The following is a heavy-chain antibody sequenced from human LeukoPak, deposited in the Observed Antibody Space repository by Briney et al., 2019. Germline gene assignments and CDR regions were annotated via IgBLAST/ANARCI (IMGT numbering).Heavy chain of an antibody. CDR1: GYTFTSYG. D-gene: IGHD2-15*01. J-gene: IGHJ5*02. V-gene: IGHV1-18*04. Sequence: ASVKVSCKASGYTFTSYGISWVRQAPGQGLEWMGWISAYNGNTNYVQKLQGRVTMTTDTSTSTAYMELRSLRSDDTAVYYCARDSRYCSGGSCYPNWFDPWGQGTLVTVSS. CDR2: ISAYNGNT. CDR3: ARDSRYCSGGSCYPNWFDP.